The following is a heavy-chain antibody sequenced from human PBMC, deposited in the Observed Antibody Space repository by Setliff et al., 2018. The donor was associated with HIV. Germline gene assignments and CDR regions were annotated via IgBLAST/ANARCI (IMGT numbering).Heavy chain of an antibody. CDR2: IYTSGST. V-gene: IGHV4-61*09. CDR1: GGPISSGSYY. D-gene: IGHD3-22*01. J-gene: IGHJ6*03. CDR3: ARDHPANYYDSSGYPLYYYYMDV. Sequence: SETLSLTCTVSGGPISSGSYYWSWIRQPAGKGLEWIGHIYTSGSTNYNPSLKSRVTISVDTSKNQFSLKLSSVTAADTAVYYCARDHPANYYDSSGYPLYYYYMDVWGKGTTVTVSS.